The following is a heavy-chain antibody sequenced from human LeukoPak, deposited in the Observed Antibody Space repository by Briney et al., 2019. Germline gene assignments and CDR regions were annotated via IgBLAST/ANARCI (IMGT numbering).Heavy chain of an antibody. V-gene: IGHV3-30-3*01. CDR2: ISYDGSNK. CDR1: GFTFSSYA. J-gene: IGHJ2*01. Sequence: PGGSPRLSCAASGFTFSSYAMHWVRQAPGKGLEWVAVISYDGSNKYSADSVKGRFTISRDNSKNTLYLQMNSLRAEDTAVWYCARETSDWYFDLWGCGTLVTVPS. CDR3: ARETSDWYFDL.